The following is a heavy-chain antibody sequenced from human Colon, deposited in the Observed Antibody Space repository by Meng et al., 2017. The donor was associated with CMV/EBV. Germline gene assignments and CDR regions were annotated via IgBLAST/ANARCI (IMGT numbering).Heavy chain of an antibody. D-gene: IGHD1-26*01. CDR3: ARSPYSGSALPFFDY. V-gene: IGHV4-30-4*01. CDR2: IYYSGST. CDR1: GDSFTRPVYY. Sequence: QVQLHESGPGLVTPSQTLSLPCTVPGDSFTRPVYYWRWIRQPPEKGLEWIGYIYYSGSTYYNPSLKSRVSISGDTSNKQFSLKLTSVTAADTAVYYCARSPYSGSALPFFDYWGQGSLVTVSS. J-gene: IGHJ4*02.